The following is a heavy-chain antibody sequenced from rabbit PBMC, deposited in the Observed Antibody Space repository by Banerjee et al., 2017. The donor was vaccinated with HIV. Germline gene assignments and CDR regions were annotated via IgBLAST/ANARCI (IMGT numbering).Heavy chain of an antibody. J-gene: IGHJ4*01. D-gene: IGHD1-1*01. V-gene: IGHV1S45*01. CDR1: GFDLSSYCH. Sequence: QQQLEESGGGLVKPEGSLTLTCKASGFDLSSYCHMCWVRQAPGKGLEWIACIYGDSSGSTYYASWAKGRFTISKTSSTKVTLQMTSLTAADTATYFCARKADTALDLWGPGTLVTVS. CDR2: IYGDSSGST. CDR3: ARKADTALDL.